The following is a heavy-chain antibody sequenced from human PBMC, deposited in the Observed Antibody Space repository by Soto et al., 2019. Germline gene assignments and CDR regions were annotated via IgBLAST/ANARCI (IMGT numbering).Heavy chain of an antibody. V-gene: IGHV1-2*02. Sequence: ASVKVSCKASGYTFTGYYIHWVRQAPGQGLEWMGWINHNNGDTNFAQKFQGRVTLTRDTSTSTAYMELSSLRFDDTAVYYCARHSGYDYVFDYWGQGTLVTVSS. J-gene: IGHJ4*02. D-gene: IGHD5-12*01. CDR1: GYTFTGYY. CDR2: INHNNGDT. CDR3: ARHSGYDYVFDY.